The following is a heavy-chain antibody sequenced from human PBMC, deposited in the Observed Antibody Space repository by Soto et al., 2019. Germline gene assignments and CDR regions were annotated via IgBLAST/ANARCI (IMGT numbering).Heavy chain of an antibody. D-gene: IGHD3-3*01. CDR1: GGTFSSYA. CDR2: IIPIFGTV. V-gene: IGHV1-69*06. CDR3: ARADTIFGVVTLP. Sequence: QVQLVQSGAEVKKPGSSMKVSCKASGGTFSSYAITWVRQAPGQGREWMGGIIPIFGTVNYAQKFQGRVTITADKAKSTAYRERSSLRSEDTAVYYCARADTIFGVVTLPWGQGTLVTVSS. J-gene: IGHJ5*02.